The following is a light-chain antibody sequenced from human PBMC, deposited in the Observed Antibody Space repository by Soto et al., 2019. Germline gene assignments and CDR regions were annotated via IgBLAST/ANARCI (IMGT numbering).Light chain of an antibody. CDR1: TSNIGTFY. J-gene: IGLJ1*01. CDR2: LGD. Sequence: QSVLTQPPSASSTPGQTVTISCSGSTSNIGTFYVYWYQHLPGTAPKLLIYLGDQRASGVSDRFSGSKSGTSASLAINGLRSVDEADYYCAAWDDNLNAYVFGSGTKLTVL. CDR3: AAWDDNLNAYV. V-gene: IGLV1-47*02.